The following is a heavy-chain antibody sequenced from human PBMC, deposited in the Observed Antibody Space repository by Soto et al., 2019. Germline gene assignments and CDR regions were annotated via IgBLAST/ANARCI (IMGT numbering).Heavy chain of an antibody. CDR3: ARDSAYGDYGR. J-gene: IGHJ4*02. V-gene: IGHV4-61*01. CDR2: IYYSGST. Sequence: KTSETLSLTCTVSGGSVSNGSYYWSWIRQPPGKGLEWIGYIYYSGSTNYNPSLKSRVTISVDTSKNQFSLKLSSVTAADTAVYYCARDSAYGDYGRWAQGTLVPVSS. D-gene: IGHD4-17*01. CDR1: GGSVSNGSYY.